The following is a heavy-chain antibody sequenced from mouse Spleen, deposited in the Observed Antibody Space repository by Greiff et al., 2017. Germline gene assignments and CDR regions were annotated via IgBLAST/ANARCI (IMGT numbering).Heavy chain of an antibody. Sequence: EVKLVESGGGLVKLGGSLKLSCAASGFTFSSYAMSWVRQTPEKRLEWVATISSGGGNTYYPDSVKGRFTISRDNAKNTLYLQMSSLKSEDTAMYYCASRYDGYYDYWGQGTTLTVSS. J-gene: IGHJ2*01. V-gene: IGHV5-9*04. CDR1: GFTFSSYA. CDR3: ASRYDGYYDY. CDR2: ISSGGGNT. D-gene: IGHD2-3*01.